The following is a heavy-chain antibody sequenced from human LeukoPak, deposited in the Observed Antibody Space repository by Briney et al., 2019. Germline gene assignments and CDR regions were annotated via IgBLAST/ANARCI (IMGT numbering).Heavy chain of an antibody. V-gene: IGHV4-34*01. Sequence: SETLSLTCAVYGGSFSGYYWSWIRQPPGKGLEWIGEINHSGSANYNPSLKSRVTISVDTSKNQFSLKLSSVTAADTAVYYCARVGQGYCSGGSCSLYNWFDSWGQGTLVTVSS. J-gene: IGHJ5*01. CDR3: ARVGQGYCSGGSCSLYNWFDS. CDR1: GGSFSGYY. D-gene: IGHD2-15*01. CDR2: INHSGSA.